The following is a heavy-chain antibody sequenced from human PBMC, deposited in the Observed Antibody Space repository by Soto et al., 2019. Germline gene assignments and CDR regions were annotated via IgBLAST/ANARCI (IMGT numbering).Heavy chain of an antibody. CDR2: IYYSGST. J-gene: IGHJ6*02. D-gene: IGHD1-26*01. CDR1: GGSISSYY. CDR3: ARVSGSYYYGMDV. Sequence: PSETLSLTCTVSGGSISSYYWSWIRQPPGKGLEWIGYIYYSGSTNYNPSLKSRVTISVDKSKNHLSLKLSSVTAADTAVYYCARVSGSYYYGMDVWGQGTTVTVSS. V-gene: IGHV4-59*12.